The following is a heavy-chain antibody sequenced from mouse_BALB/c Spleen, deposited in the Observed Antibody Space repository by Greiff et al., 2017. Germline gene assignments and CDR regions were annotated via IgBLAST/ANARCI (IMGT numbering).Heavy chain of an antibody. Sequence: EVQLQQSGPGLVKPSQSLSLTCTVTGYSITSDYAWNWIRQFPGNKLEWMGYISYSGSTSYNPSLKSRISITRDTSKNQFFLQLNSVTTEDTATYYCARSGSTMITTMAYWGQGTLVTVSA. J-gene: IGHJ3*01. CDR1: GYSITSDYA. D-gene: IGHD2-4*01. CDR3: ARSGSTMITTMAY. CDR2: ISYSGST. V-gene: IGHV3-2*02.